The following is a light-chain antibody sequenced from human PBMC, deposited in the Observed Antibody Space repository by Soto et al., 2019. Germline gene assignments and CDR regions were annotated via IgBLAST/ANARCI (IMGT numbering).Light chain of an antibody. CDR2: GSS. V-gene: IGKV3-20*01. CDR1: QSVISSF. Sequence: EIVLTQSPGTLSLSPGERATLSCRASQSVISSFLAWYQHNPGQAPRLLIFGSSRRAPGIPDRFSGSGSGTDFTLTISSLEPEDFAVYYCQQYSYSSYTFGQGTKLDIK. CDR3: QQYSYSSYT. J-gene: IGKJ2*01.